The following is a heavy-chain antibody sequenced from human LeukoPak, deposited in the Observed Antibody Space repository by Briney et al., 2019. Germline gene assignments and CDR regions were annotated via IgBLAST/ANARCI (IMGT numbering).Heavy chain of an antibody. J-gene: IGHJ6*02. CDR2: IYTSGST. CDR1: GGSISSYY. Sequence: SETLSLTCTVSGGSISSYYWSWIRQPAGKGVAWIGGIYTSGSTNYTPSLKSRVTMSVDTSKNQFSLKLSSVTAADTAVYYCARDPRGTFYYYGMDVWGQGTTVTVSS. V-gene: IGHV4-4*07. D-gene: IGHD1-1*01. CDR3: ARDPRGTFYYYGMDV.